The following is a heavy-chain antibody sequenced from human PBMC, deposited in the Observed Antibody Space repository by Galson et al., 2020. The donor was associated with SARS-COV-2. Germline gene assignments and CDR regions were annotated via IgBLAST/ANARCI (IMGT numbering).Heavy chain of an antibody. CDR1: GGSVSTGDSY. CDR3: SGDIKGYSNGAGAFDI. Sequence: ASETLSLSCNVYGGSVSTGDSYWSWIRQPPGKGLEWIGYIYYTGDTKYNPSLESRVTISLDTSRSYFSLTLTSVTAADAAVYYCSGDIKGYSNGAGAFDIWGQGTVVTVSS. J-gene: IGHJ3*02. V-gene: IGHV4-61*03. D-gene: IGHD5-18*01. CDR2: IYYTGDT.